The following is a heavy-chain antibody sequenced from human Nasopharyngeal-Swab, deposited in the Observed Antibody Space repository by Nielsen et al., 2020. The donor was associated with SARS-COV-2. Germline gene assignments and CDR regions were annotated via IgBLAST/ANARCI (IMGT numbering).Heavy chain of an antibody. D-gene: IGHD3-10*01. CDR3: ARPSPSVGVLWFGELSYAFDI. CDR1: GGSFSSYY. Sequence: SETLSLTCAVYGGSFSSYYWGWIRQPPGKGLEWIGSIYYSGGTYYNPSLKSRVTISVDTSKNQFSLKLSSVTAADTAVYYCARPSPSVGVLWFGELSYAFDIWGQGTMVTVSS. CDR2: IYYSGGT. J-gene: IGHJ3*02. V-gene: IGHV4-39*01.